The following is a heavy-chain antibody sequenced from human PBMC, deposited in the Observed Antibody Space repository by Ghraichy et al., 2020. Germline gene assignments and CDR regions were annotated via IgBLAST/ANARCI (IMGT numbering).Heavy chain of an antibody. CDR3: ARATIRDGMDV. CDR1: RGSFSGYS. J-gene: IGHJ6*02. D-gene: IGHD5-12*01. Sequence: SETLSLTCAVYRGSFSGYSWTWIRQPPGKGLEWIGEMNHSGSTNHHPSLKSRVTISVDTSKNRFSLKLRSVTAADTAVYYCARATIRDGMDVWGPGTTVTVSS. CDR2: MNHSGST. V-gene: IGHV4-34*01.